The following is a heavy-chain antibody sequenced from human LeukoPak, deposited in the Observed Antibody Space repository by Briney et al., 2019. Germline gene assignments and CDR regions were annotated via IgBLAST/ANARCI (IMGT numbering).Heavy chain of an antibody. V-gene: IGHV4-59*01. Sequence: SETLSFTCTVSTDSITTYYWTCVRQPPGKGLEYIGYVYYTGSTNYDPSLKSRVTISLDTSKNQFSLKLTSVTAADTAVYYCARDPPGSGSYLDYWGQGTLVTVSS. J-gene: IGHJ4*02. CDR3: ARDPPGSGSYLDY. CDR2: VYYTGST. D-gene: IGHD3-10*01. CDR1: TDSITTYY.